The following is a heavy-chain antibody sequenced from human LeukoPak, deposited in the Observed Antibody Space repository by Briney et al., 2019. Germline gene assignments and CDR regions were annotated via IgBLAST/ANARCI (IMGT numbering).Heavy chain of an antibody. V-gene: IGHV3-21*01. D-gene: IGHD3-16*01. CDR2: ISSSSSYI. Sequence: GGSLRLSCAASGFTFSSYSMNWVRQAPGKGLEWVSSISSSSSYIYYADSVKGRFTISRDNAKNSLYLQMNSLRAEDTAVYYCARDEGGSDEGYFDYWGQGTLVTVSS. CDR3: ARDEGGSDEGYFDY. J-gene: IGHJ4*02. CDR1: GFTFSSYS.